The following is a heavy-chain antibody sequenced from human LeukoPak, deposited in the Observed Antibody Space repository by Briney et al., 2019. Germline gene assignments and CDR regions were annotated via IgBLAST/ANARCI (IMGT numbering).Heavy chain of an antibody. CDR3: AFTVTLDGMDV. V-gene: IGHV3-74*01. Sequence: GGSLRLSCAASGFTFSSYWMHWVRQAPGKGLVWVSYIDSDGGSTSYADSVKDRFTISRDNAKNTLYLQMNSLRAEDTAVYYCAFTVTLDGMDVWGQGTTVTVSS. CDR2: IDSDGGST. D-gene: IGHD4-17*01. CDR1: GFTFSSYW. J-gene: IGHJ6*02.